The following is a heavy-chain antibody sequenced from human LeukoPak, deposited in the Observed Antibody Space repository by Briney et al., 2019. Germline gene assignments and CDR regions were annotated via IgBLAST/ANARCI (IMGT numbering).Heavy chain of an antibody. V-gene: IGHV1-69*05. CDR1: GATFSSYA. D-gene: IGHD4-11*01. CDR3: ARARQMVTVTAYDAFDI. J-gene: IGHJ3*02. Sequence: GAAVTVSCRAPGATFSSYAISWVRPAPGQGLEWMGGIIPIFRTANYAQRFQGRVTITTDESTSTAHMELRSLRSEDTAVYYCARARQMVTVTAYDAFDIWGQGTMVTVSS. CDR2: IIPIFRTA.